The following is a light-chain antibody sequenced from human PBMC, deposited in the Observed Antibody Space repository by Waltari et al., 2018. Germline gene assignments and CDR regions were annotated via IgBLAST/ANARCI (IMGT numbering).Light chain of an antibody. CDR3: QQSYSTPHLT. V-gene: IGKV1-39*01. CDR1: QSISRY. J-gene: IGKJ4*02. CDR2: AAS. Sequence: DIQMTQSPSSLSASVGDRVTITCRASQSISRYLTWYQQKPGKAPKLLIYAASSLQSAVPSRFSGSGSGTDFTLTIISLQPEEFATYYCQQSYSTPHLTFGRGTKVEIK.